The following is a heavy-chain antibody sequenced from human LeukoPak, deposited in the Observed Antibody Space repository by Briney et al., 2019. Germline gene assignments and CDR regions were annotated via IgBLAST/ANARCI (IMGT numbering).Heavy chain of an antibody. CDR1: GYTFTSYD. V-gene: IGHV1-8*01. CDR3: ARWYSSSWYQKGTYGMDV. J-gene: IGHJ6*02. CDR2: MNPNSGNT. Sequence: SVTVSCKASGYTFTSYDINWVRQATGQGLEWMGWMNPNSGNTGYAQKFQGRVTMTRNTSISTAYMELSSLRSEDTAVYYCARWYSSSWYQKGTYGMDVWGQGTTVTVSS. D-gene: IGHD6-13*01.